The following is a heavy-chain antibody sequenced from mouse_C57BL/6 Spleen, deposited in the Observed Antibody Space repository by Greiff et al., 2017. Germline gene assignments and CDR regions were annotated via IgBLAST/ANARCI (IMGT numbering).Heavy chain of an antibody. Sequence: QVQLQQSGAELVKPGASVKISCKASGYAFSSYWMNWVQQRPGKGLEWIGQIYPGDGDTNYNGKFKGKATLTADKSSSTAYMQLSSLTSEDYAVYFCAREGEGRAMDYWGQGTSVTVSS. J-gene: IGHJ4*01. CDR1: GYAFSSYW. CDR2: IYPGDGDT. CDR3: AREGEGRAMDY. V-gene: IGHV1-80*01.